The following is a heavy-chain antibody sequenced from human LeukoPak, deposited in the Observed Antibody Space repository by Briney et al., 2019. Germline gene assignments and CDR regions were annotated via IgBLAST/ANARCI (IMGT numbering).Heavy chain of an antibody. D-gene: IGHD3-9*01. CDR3: ARAATGKNILTGSQSFRHYYYYMDV. V-gene: IGHV4-34*01. CDR2: INHSGST. J-gene: IGHJ6*03. Sequence: SETLSLTCAVYGGSFSGYYWSWIRQPPGKGLEWIGEINHSGSTNYNPSLKSRVTISVDTSKSQFSLKLSSVTAADTAVYHCARAATGKNILTGSQSFRHYYYYMDVWGKGTTVTVSS. CDR1: GGSFSGYY.